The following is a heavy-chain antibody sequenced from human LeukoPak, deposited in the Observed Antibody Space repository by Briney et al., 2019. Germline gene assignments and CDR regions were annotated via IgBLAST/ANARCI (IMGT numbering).Heavy chain of an antibody. D-gene: IGHD1-26*01. CDR1: GYTFTSYG. J-gene: IGHJ5*02. V-gene: IGHV1-18*01. CDR2: ISAYNGNT. CDR3: ASPKGSSGSQGWFDP. Sequence: ASVKVSCKASGYTFTSYGISWVRQAPGQGLEWMGWISAYNGNTNYAQKFQGRVTITADESTSTAYMELSSLRSEDTAVYYCASPKGSSGSQGWFDPWGQGTLVTVSS.